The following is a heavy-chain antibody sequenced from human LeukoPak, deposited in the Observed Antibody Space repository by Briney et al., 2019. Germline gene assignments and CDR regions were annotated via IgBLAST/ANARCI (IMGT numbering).Heavy chain of an antibody. D-gene: IGHD2-15*01. J-gene: IGHJ4*02. CDR2: ISSDGSST. CDR3: AKESSHFDF. CDR1: GFTFSSYW. Sequence: HPGGSLRLSCAASGFTFSSYWMHWVRQAPGKGLVWVSRISSDGSSTTYADSVKVRFTISRDNAKNTLYLQMNSLRAEDTAVYYCAKESSHFDFWGQGTLVTVSS. V-gene: IGHV3-74*01.